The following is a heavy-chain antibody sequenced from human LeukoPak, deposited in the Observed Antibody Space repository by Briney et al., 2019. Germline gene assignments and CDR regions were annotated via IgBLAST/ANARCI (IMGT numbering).Heavy chain of an antibody. CDR2: IKTDGSGT. D-gene: IGHD3-16*01. V-gene: IGHV3-74*01. CDR3: VRGLGDN. Sequence: PGGSLRLSCAASGFTSSNSRMHWVRQAPGKGLVWVSHIKTDGSGTDYADSVKGRFTISRDNAKNTLYLEMNSLRAEDTAMYYCVRGLGDNWGQGTLVTVSS. J-gene: IGHJ4*02. CDR1: GFTSSNSR.